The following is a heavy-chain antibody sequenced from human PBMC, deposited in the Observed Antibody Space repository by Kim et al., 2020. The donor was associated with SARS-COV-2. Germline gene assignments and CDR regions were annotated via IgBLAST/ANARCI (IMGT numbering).Heavy chain of an antibody. CDR3: AITGSSLFDY. Sequence: SETLSLTCTVSGDSIRNYFWSWIRQLPEKGLQWIGYIHYSGSTNYNPSLKSRVTLSVDSSKNQFSLNLNSVTAADTAAYYCAITGSSLFDYWGQGTPVTV. CDR1: GDSIRNYF. D-gene: IGHD2-15*01. V-gene: IGHV4-59*08. J-gene: IGHJ4*02. CDR2: IHYSGST.